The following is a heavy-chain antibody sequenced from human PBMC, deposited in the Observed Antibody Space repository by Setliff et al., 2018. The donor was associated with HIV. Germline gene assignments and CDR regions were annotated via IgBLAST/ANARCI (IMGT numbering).Heavy chain of an antibody. V-gene: IGHV4-4*08. Sequence: PSETLSLTCTVSGDSISSYYWSWIRQPPGKGLEWIGYIYTSGITDYNPSLKSRVTISGDTSKNQFSLKLSSVTAADTAVYYCARDRRGYYYGSGSCYMDVWGTGTTVT. CDR2: IYTSGIT. CDR1: GDSISSYY. D-gene: IGHD3-10*01. J-gene: IGHJ6*03. CDR3: ARDRRGYYYGSGSCYMDV.